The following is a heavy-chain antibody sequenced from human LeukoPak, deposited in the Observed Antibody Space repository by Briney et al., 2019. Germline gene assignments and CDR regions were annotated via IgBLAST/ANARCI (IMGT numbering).Heavy chain of an antibody. CDR2: INSDGSST. CDR3: ATGGIQLWSLFDY. CDR1: GFTFSSYW. V-gene: IGHV3-74*01. Sequence: PGGSLRLSCAASGFTFSSYWMHWVRQAPGKGQVWVSRINSDGSSTSYADSVKGRFTISRDNAKNTLYLQMNSLRAEDTAVYYCATGGIQLWSLFDYWGQGTLVTVSS. J-gene: IGHJ4*02. D-gene: IGHD5-18*01.